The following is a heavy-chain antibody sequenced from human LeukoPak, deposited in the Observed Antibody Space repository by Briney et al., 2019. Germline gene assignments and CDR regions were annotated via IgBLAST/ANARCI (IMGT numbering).Heavy chain of an antibody. J-gene: IGHJ4*02. CDR2: FHNSGTS. D-gene: IGHD3-16*01. V-gene: IGHV4-61*09. Sequence: SQTLSLTCTVSGGSISSGSYYWSWIRQPAGKGLEWIGYFHNSGTSTYNPSLKSRVTISADTSKNQFSLKLNSLTTADTAVYYCTRGAGWLIDYWGQGILVTVSS. CDR3: TRGAGWLIDY. CDR1: GGSISSGSYY.